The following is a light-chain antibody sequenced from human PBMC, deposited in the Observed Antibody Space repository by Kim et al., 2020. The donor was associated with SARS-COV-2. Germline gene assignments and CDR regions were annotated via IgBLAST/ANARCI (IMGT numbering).Light chain of an antibody. V-gene: IGLV7-43*01. Sequence: QAVVTQEPSLTVSPGGTVTLTCASSTGADTSGYYPNWFQQKPGQAPRALIYSTNNKQSWTPARFSGSLLGGKAALTLSGVQPEDEADYYCLLYYGGASYVFGTGTKVTVL. J-gene: IGLJ1*01. CDR2: STN. CDR1: TGADTSGYY. CDR3: LLYYGGASYV.